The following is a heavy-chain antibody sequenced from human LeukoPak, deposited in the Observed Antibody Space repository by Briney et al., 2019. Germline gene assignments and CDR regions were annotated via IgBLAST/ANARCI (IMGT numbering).Heavy chain of an antibody. CDR1: GFSLSSYS. D-gene: IGHD3-9*01. Sequence: GGSLRLSCAASGFSLSSYSMNWVRQAPGKGLEWVSSITISSNFIYYADSVKGRFTISRDNAKGSLFLQMNSLRAEDTAVYFCARDGHGDGFLTGYSYFGMDVWGQGTTVTVSS. CDR2: ITISSNFI. V-gene: IGHV3-21*01. J-gene: IGHJ6*02. CDR3: ARDGHGDGFLTGYSYFGMDV.